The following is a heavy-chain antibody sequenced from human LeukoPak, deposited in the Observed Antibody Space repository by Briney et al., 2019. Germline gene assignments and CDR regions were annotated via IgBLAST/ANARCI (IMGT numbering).Heavy chain of an antibody. CDR3: ARGRAVAESSYWYFDL. V-gene: IGHV3-11*01. J-gene: IGHJ2*01. Sequence: GGSLRLSCAASGFTFSDYYMSWIRQAPGKGLEWVSYISSSGSTIYYADSVKGRFTISRDNAKNSLYLQMNSLRAEDTAVYYCARGRAVAESSYWYFDLWGRGTLVTVSS. D-gene: IGHD6-19*01. CDR1: GFTFSDYY. CDR2: ISSSGSTI.